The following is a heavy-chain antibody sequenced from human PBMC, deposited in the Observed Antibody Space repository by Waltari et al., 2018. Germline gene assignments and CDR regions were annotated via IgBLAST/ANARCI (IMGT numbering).Heavy chain of an antibody. CDR3: TTRRQPRYYYDSSGYYYDY. CDR2: IKSKTDGGTT. D-gene: IGHD3-22*01. CDR1: GFTFSNAW. J-gene: IGHJ4*02. Sequence: EVQLVESGGGLVKPGGSLRLSCAASGFTFSNAWMSWVRQAPGTGLEWVGRIKSKTDGGTTDYAAPVKGRFTISRDDSKNTLYLQMNSLKTEDTAVYYCTTRRQPRYYYDSSGYYYDYWGQGTLVTVSS. V-gene: IGHV3-15*01.